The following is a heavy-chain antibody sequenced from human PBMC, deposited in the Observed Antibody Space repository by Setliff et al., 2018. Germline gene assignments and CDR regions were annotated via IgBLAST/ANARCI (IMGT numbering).Heavy chain of an antibody. V-gene: IGHV4-39*07. CDR3: ARVKIAILPAAIDY. CDR2: IYYSGST. J-gene: IGHJ4*02. CDR1: GGSISSGGYY. Sequence: SETLSLTCTVSGGSISSGGYYWSWIRQHPGKGLEWIGSIYYSGSTYYNPSLKSRVTISVDTSKNQFSLKLSPVTAADTAVYYCARVKIAILPAAIDYWGQGTLVTVSS. D-gene: IGHD2-2*01.